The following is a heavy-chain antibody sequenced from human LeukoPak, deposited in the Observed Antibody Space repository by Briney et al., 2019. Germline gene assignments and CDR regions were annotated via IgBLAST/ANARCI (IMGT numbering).Heavy chain of an antibody. CDR3: ARGLYSGSPPYGY. CDR2: IYYSGST. Sequence: SETLSLTCTVSGGSISSYYWSWIRQPPGKGLEWIGYIYYSGSTNYNPSLKSRVTISVDTSKNQFSLKLSSVTAADTAVYYCARGLYSGSPPYGYWGQGTLVTVSS. J-gene: IGHJ4*02. D-gene: IGHD1-26*01. V-gene: IGHV4-59*01. CDR1: GGSISSYY.